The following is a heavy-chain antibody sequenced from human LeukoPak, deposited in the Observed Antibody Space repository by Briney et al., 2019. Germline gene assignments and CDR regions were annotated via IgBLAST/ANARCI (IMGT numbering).Heavy chain of an antibody. CDR1: GGSFSGYY. CDR3: AGGPNSLRYCSSTSCYFLGARVFDY. V-gene: IGHV4-34*01. D-gene: IGHD2-2*01. J-gene: IGHJ4*02. CDR2: INHSGST. Sequence: SETLSLTCAVYGGSFSGYYWSWIRQPPGKGLEWIGEINHSGSTNYNPSLKSRVTISVDTSKNQFSLKLSSVTAADTAVYYCAGGPNSLRYCSSTSCYFLGARVFDYWGQGTLVTVSS.